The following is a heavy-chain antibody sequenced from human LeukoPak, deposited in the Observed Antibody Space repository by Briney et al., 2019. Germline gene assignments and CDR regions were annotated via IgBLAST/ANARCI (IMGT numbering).Heavy chain of an antibody. D-gene: IGHD2-15*01. Sequence: PGRSLRLSCAASGFTFRGYSMHWVRQAPGKGLEWVAVISYDGSNEDYAVSVKGRFTISRDNSKNTLYLQMSSLRAEDTAVYYCLPNLDIVVTETFDYWGQGTLVTVSS. CDR1: GFTFRGYS. CDR2: ISYDGSNE. J-gene: IGHJ4*02. CDR3: LPNLDIVVTETFDY. V-gene: IGHV3-30*03.